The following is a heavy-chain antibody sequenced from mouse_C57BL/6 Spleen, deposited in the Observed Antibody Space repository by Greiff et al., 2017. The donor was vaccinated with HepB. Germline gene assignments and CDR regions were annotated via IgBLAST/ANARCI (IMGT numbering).Heavy chain of an antibody. D-gene: IGHD3-1*01. J-gene: IGHJ3*01. CDR1: GYAFSSYW. CDR3: ARWGSFAY. Sequence: LQESGAELVKPGASVKISCKASGYAFSSYWMNWVEQRPGKGLEWIGQIYPGDGDTNYNGKFKGKATLTADKSSSTAYMQLSSLTSEDSAVYFCARWGSFAYWGQGTLVTVSA. CDR2: IYPGDGDT. V-gene: IGHV1-80*01.